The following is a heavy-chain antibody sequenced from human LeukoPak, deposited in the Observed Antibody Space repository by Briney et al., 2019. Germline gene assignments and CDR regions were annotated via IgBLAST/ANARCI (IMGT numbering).Heavy chain of an antibody. V-gene: IGHV3-23*01. CDR3: AKDRAVEYYYDSSYFDY. Sequence: PGGSLRLSCAASGFTFSSYAMSWVRQAPGKGLEWVSAISGSGGSTYYADSVKGRFTISRDNSKNTLYLQMNSLRAEDTAVYYCAKDRAVEYYYDSSYFDYWGQGTLVTVSS. D-gene: IGHD3-22*01. CDR2: ISGSGGST. CDR1: GFTFSSYA. J-gene: IGHJ4*02.